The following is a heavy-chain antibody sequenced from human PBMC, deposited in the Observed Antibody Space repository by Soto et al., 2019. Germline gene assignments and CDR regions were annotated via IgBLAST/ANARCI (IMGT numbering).Heavy chain of an antibody. CDR3: ARQRTSVVTQAYFDD. V-gene: IGHV4-39*01. CDR1: GGSINSRSYY. Sequence: PSETLSLTCTVSGGSINSRSYYWGWIRQSPGKGLEWIGSIYYSGSTYYNPSLKSRVAMSVDTSKNQFSLKLRSVSAADTAVYYCARQRTSVVTQAYFDDWGQGSQVTVS. D-gene: IGHD2-21*02. CDR2: IYYSGST. J-gene: IGHJ4*02.